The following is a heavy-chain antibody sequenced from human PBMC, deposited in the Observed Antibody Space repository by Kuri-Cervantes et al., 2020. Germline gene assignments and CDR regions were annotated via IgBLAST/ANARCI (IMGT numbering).Heavy chain of an antibody. J-gene: IGHJ4*02. D-gene: IGHD6-6*01. V-gene: IGHV3-33*01. CDR2: IWYDGSNK. Sequence: GESLKISCAASGFTFSSYGMHWVRQAPGKGLEWVAVIWYDGSNKYYADSVKGRFTISRDNSKNTLYLQMNSLRVEDTAIYYCASLMSSSYFDYWGQGILVTVSS. CDR1: GFTFSSYG. CDR3: ASLMSSSYFDY.